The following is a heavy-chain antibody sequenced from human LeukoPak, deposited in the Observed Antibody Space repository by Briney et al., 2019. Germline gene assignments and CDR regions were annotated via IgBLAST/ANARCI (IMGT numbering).Heavy chain of an antibody. Sequence: PSETLSLTCAVYGGSFSGYYWSWIRQPPGKGLEWIGEINHSGSTNYNPSLKSRVTISVDTSKNQFSLKLSSVTAADTAVYYCARFPVAGDNFDPWGQGTLVTVSS. CDR1: GGSFSGYY. J-gene: IGHJ5*02. CDR3: ARFPVAGDNFDP. D-gene: IGHD6-19*01. V-gene: IGHV4-34*01. CDR2: INHSGST.